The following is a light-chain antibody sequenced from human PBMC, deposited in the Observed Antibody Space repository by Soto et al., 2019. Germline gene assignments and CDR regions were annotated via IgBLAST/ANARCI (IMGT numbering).Light chain of an antibody. V-gene: IGLV2-14*03. Sequence: QYALTQPASVSGSPGQSITISCTGTSSDVGGYNYVSWYQHHPGKATKLMIFDVSNRPSAVSNRFCGSNSGNTASLTISGLRPEDEADDYCSSYTTDNTSQIVFGTGTKVTVL. CDR3: SSYTTDNTSQIV. CDR2: DVS. CDR1: SSDVGGYNY. J-gene: IGLJ1*01.